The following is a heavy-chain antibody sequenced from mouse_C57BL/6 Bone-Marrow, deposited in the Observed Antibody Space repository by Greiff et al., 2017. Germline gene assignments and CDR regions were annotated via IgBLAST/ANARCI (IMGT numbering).Heavy chain of an antibody. CDR2: ISDGGSYT. Sequence: EVTLVESGGGLVKPGGSLKLSCAASGFTFSSYAMSWVRQTPEKRLEWVATISDGGSYTYYPDNVKGRFTISRDNAKNNLYLQMSHLKSEDTAMDYWARGSLLRDYWGQGTLVTVSA. V-gene: IGHV5-4*03. CDR1: GFTFSSYA. D-gene: IGHD1-1*01. J-gene: IGHJ3*01. CDR3: ARGSLLRDY.